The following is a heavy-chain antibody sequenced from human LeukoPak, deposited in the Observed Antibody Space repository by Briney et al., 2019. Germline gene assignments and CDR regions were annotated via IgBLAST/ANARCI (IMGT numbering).Heavy chain of an antibody. CDR1: GYTFTSYG. V-gene: IGHV1-18*01. CDR2: ISAYNGNT. J-gene: IGHJ2*01. D-gene: IGHD5-24*01. Sequence: ASVKVSRKASGYTFTSYGYSWVRQAPGQGLEWMGWISAYNGNTNYAQKLQDRVTMTTDASTSTAYMELRSLRSDDTAVYYCARDGDMASHECWYFDLWGRGTLVTVSS. CDR3: ARDGDMASHECWYFDL.